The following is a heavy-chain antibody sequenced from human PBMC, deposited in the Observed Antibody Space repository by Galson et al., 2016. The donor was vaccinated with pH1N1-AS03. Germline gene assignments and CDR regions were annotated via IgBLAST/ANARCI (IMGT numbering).Heavy chain of an antibody. J-gene: IGHJ4*02. CDR3: ARGGDHASY. CDR1: G. V-gene: IGHV1-18*01. Sequence: GISWVRQAPGQGLEWMGWISVYTGKTNYAEKFQERVTMTRQISTTTAYLELRSLRSDDTAAYYCARGGDHASYWGQGTLVTVSS. D-gene: IGHD3-10*01. CDR2: ISVYTGKT.